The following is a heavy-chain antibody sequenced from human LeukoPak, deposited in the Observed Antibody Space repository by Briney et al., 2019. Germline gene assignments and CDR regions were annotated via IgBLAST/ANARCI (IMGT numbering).Heavy chain of an antibody. V-gene: IGHV4-31*03. Sequence: SQTLSLTCSVSGGSIRSAGYSWYWIRQFPGRGLEWIGYIYYSGNTAYNPSLKSRVTISLDTSENQFSLNLTSVTAADTAVYFCARDGATGVLDHWGQGTLVTVSS. CDR1: GGSIRSAGYS. D-gene: IGHD1-1*01. CDR2: IYYSGNT. J-gene: IGHJ4*02. CDR3: ARDGATGVLDH.